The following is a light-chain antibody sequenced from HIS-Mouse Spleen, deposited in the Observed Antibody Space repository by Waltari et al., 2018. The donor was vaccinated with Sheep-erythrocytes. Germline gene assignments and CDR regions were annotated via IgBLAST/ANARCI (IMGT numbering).Light chain of an antibody. CDR3: QQRSNWLT. V-gene: IGKV3-11*01. CDR2: DAS. Sequence: EIVLTQSPATLSLSPGERATLSCRASQSVSSYLAWYQQKPGQAPRLLIYDASNRATGIPARFSGSGSRTDFTLTISSLEPEDFAVYYCQQRSNWLTFGGGTKVEIE. J-gene: IGKJ4*01. CDR1: QSVSSY.